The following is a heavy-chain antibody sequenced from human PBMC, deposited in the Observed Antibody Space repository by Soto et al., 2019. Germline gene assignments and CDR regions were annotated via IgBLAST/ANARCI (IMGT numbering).Heavy chain of an antibody. Sequence: PSETLSLTCAVAGGSISSCGYSWSWIRHPPGKGLEWIGYIYHSGSTYYNPSLKSRVTISVDRSKNQFSLKLSSVTAADTAVYYCARLRPSLLTGYSCRRSCWFDPWGQANLGT. CDR1: GGSISSCGYS. J-gene: IGHJ5*02. CDR3: ARLRPSLLTGYSCRRSCWFDP. D-gene: IGHD3-9*01. V-gene: IGHV4-30-2*01. CDR2: IYHSGST.